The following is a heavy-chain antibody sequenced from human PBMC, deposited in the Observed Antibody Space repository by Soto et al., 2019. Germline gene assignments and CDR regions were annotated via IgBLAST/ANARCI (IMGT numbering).Heavy chain of an antibody. CDR3: ARLYVGISGMDV. D-gene: IGHD3-16*01. V-gene: IGHV5-10-1*01. J-gene: IGHJ6*02. CDR2: IDPSDSYT. Sequence: PGESLKISCKGSGYSFTSYWVTWVRQMPGKGLEWMGRIDPSDSYTNYNPPFQGHVTISVDKSISTAYLQWSSLKASDTAMYYSARLYVGISGMDVLGQGTTLTVSS. CDR1: GYSFTSYW.